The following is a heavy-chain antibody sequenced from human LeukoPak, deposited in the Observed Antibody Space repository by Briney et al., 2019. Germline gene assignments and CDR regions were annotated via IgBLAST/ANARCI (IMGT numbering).Heavy chain of an antibody. J-gene: IGHJ4*02. CDR1: GYTFTSYG. V-gene: IGHV1-18*01. Sequence: ASVEVSCKASGYTFTSYGISWVRQAPGQGLEWMGWISAYNGNTNYAQKLQGRVTMTTDTSTSTAYMELRSLRSDDTAVYYCARVKWELLTFDYWGQGTLVTVSS. CDR2: ISAYNGNT. CDR3: ARVKWELLTFDY. D-gene: IGHD1-26*01.